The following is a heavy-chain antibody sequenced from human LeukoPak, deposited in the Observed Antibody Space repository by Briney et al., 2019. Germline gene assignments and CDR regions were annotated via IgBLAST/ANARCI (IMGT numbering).Heavy chain of an antibody. D-gene: IGHD3-22*01. V-gene: IGHV3-23*01. CDR2: ISGSGGST. J-gene: IGHJ6*03. CDR1: GFTFSSYG. Sequence: PGGSLRLSCAASGFTFSSYGMSWVRQAPGKGLEWVSAISGSGGSTYYADSVKGRFTISRDNSKNTLYLQMNSLRAEDTAVYYCAKGTYDSSGYYYPYYYYYMDVWGKGTTVTISS. CDR3: AKGTYDSSGYYYPYYYYYMDV.